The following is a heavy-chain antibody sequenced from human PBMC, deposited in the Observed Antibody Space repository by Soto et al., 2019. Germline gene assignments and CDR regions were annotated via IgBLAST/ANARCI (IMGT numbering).Heavy chain of an antibody. CDR1: GFTFSSYG. V-gene: IGHV3-30*18. Sequence: LRLSCAASGFTFSSYGMHWVRQAPGKGLEWVAVISYDGSNKYYADSVKGRFTISRDNSKNTLYLQMNSLRAEDTAVYYCAKALVQLAYYYYGMDVWGQGTTVTVSS. CDR3: AKALVQLAYYYYGMDV. D-gene: IGHD3-16*02. CDR2: ISYDGSNK. J-gene: IGHJ6*02.